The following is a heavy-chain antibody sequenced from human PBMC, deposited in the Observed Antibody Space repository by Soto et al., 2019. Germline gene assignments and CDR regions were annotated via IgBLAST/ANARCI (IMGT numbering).Heavy chain of an antibody. V-gene: IGHV4-39*01. J-gene: IGHJ3*02. D-gene: IGHD2-15*01. CDR1: GGSISSSSYY. CDR2: IYYSGST. Sequence: QLQLQESGPGLVKPSETLSLTCTVSGGSISSSSYYWGWIRQPPGKGLEWIGSIYYSGSTYYNPSLKSRVTIPVDTSKNQISLKLSSVTAADMAVYYCASEDIVVVVAATNSFDIWGQGTMVTVSS. CDR3: ASEDIVVVVAATNSFDI.